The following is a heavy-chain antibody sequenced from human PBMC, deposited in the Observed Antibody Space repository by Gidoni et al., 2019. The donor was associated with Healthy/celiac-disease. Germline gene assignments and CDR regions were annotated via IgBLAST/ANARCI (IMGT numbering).Heavy chain of an antibody. CDR3: ARNPRRAAVAPYFDY. V-gene: IGHV4-4*07. D-gene: IGHD6-19*01. J-gene: IGHJ4*02. CDR1: GGSISRYY. Sequence: QVQLQESGPGLVKPSETLSLTCTVSGGSISRYYWSWIRQPAGKGLEWIGRIYTRGSTNYNPSLKSRVTMSVDTSKKQFSLKMSFGTDADTAVYYCARNPRRAAVAPYFDYWGQRTLVTVSS. CDR2: IYTRGST.